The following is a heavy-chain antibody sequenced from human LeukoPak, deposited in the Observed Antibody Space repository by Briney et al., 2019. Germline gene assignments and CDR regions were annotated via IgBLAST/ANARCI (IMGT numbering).Heavy chain of an antibody. CDR1: GFTFSSYA. J-gene: IGHJ6*03. Sequence: GGSLRLSCGASGFTFSSYAMNWVRQAPGKGLEWVSYISGSSSTILYADSVKGRFTISRDNAKNSLYVQMNLLRAEDTAIYYCARVMEQSHFYHYIDVWGSGTTVAVSS. CDR3: ARVMEQSHFYHYIDV. D-gene: IGHD6-19*01. V-gene: IGHV3-48*04. CDR2: ISGSSSTI.